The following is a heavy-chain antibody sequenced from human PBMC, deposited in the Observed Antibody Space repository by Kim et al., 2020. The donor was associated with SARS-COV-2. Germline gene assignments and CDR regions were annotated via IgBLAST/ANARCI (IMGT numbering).Heavy chain of an antibody. J-gene: IGHJ4*02. CDR2: YTP. Sequence: YTPDTTPAVKSRFTVSTDDSKTSLYLQMDSLKPEDTAMYYCVKGHRVLDSWGQGTLVTVSS. V-gene: IGHV3-72*01. CDR3: VKGHRVLDS.